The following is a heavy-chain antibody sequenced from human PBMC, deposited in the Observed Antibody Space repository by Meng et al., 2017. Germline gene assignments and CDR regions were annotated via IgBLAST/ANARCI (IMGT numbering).Heavy chain of an antibody. CDR2: ISSSGSTI. V-gene: IGHV3-48*03. Sequence: GESLKISCAASGFTFSSYEMNWVRQAPGKGLEWVSYISSSGSTIYYADSVKGRFTLSRDNSKNTLYLQMNSLRAEDTAVYYCAKRGYYYDSSGYIPQYYFDYWGQGTLVTVSS. J-gene: IGHJ4*02. D-gene: IGHD3-22*01. CDR1: GFTFSSYE. CDR3: AKRGYYYDSSGYIPQYYFDY.